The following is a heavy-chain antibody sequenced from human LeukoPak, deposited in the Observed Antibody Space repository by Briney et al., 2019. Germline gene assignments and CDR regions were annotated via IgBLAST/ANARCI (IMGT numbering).Heavy chain of an antibody. J-gene: IGHJ4*02. D-gene: IGHD6-6*01. V-gene: IGHV3-53*01. CDR2: IYADGGT. CDR1: GFTVSTNF. CDR3: ARLASRSY. Sequence: GGSLRLSCAVSGFTVSTNFMSWVRQPPGKGPEWVSIIYADGGTKYADSVKGRFTISSDTSKNTFSLQMNNLRAEDTAVYYCARLASRSYWGQGTLVAVSS.